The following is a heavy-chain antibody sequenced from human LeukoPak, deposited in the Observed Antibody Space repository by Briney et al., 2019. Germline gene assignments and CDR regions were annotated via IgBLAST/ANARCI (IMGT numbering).Heavy chain of an antibody. V-gene: IGHV4-34*01. CDR2: INHSGST. Sequence: PSETLSLTCAVYGGSFSGYYWSWIRQPPGKGLEWIGEINHSGSTNYNPSLKSRVTISVDTSKNQFSLKLSSVTAADTAVYYCATADTAMAMAFDYWGQGTLVTVSS. J-gene: IGHJ4*02. CDR3: ATADTAMAMAFDY. CDR1: GGSFSGYY. D-gene: IGHD5-18*01.